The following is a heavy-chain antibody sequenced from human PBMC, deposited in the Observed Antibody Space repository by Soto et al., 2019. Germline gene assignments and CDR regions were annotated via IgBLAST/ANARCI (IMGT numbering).Heavy chain of an antibody. Sequence: PGWSLRLSCAASGFTFSDYYMSWIRQAPGKGLEWVSYISSSSSYTNYADSVKGRFTISRDNAKNSLYLQMNSLRAEDTAVYYCARGRLGIAVADYWGQGTLVTVSS. V-gene: IGHV3-11*06. CDR3: ARGRLGIAVADY. CDR2: ISSSSSYT. CDR1: GFTFSDYY. J-gene: IGHJ4*02. D-gene: IGHD6-19*01.